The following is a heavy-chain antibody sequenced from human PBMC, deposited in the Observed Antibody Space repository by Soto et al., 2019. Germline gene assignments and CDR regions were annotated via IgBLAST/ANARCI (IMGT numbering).Heavy chain of an antibody. J-gene: IGHJ6*02. CDR3: AREKTSYGMDV. Sequence: QVQLVQSGAEVKKPGASVKVSCKASGYTFTSYDINWVRQATGQGLEWMGWMNPNSGNTGYAQKCQXXVTMTRNTSISTAYMELSSLISEDPAVYYCAREKTSYGMDVWGQGTTVTVSS. V-gene: IGHV1-8*01. CDR2: MNPNSGNT. CDR1: GYTFTSYD.